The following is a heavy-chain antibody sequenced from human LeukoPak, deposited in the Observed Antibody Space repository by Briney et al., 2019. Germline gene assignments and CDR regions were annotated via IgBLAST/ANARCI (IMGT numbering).Heavy chain of an antibody. Sequence: GGSLRLSCAASGFTFSSYAMSWVRQAPGKGLEWVSAISGSGGSTYYADSVKGRFTISRDNSKNTLYLQMNSLRDEDTAVYYCARVRLATYYDFWSGYYPDYWGQGTLVTVSS. D-gene: IGHD3-3*01. J-gene: IGHJ4*02. CDR1: GFTFSSYA. CDR3: ARVRLATYYDFWSGYYPDY. CDR2: ISGSGGST. V-gene: IGHV3-23*01.